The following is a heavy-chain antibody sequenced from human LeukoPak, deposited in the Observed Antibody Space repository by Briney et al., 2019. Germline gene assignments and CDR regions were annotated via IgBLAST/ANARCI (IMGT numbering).Heavy chain of an antibody. Sequence: SSVKVSCKASGGTFSSYAISWVRQAPGQGLEWMGGIIPIFGTANYAQKFQGRVTITADESTSTAYMELSSLRSEDTAVYYCAREGVVGQQLYYYYMDVWGKGTTVTVSS. CDR1: GGTFSSYA. CDR3: AREGVVGQQLYYYYMDV. CDR2: IIPIFGTA. J-gene: IGHJ6*03. V-gene: IGHV1-69*13. D-gene: IGHD6-13*01.